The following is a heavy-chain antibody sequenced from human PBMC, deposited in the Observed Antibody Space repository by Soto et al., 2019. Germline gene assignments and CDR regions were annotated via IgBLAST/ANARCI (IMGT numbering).Heavy chain of an antibody. J-gene: IGHJ6*03. D-gene: IGHD1-7*01. CDR1: GYTFTSYY. CDR2: INPSGGST. CDR3: ARGRKEIWRNNWNYIDYYYYMDV. V-gene: IGHV1-46*03. Sequence: ASVKVSFKASGYTFTSYYMHWVRQAPGQGLEWMGIINPSGGSTSYAQKFRGRVTMTRDTSTSTVYMELSSLRSEDTAVYYCARGRKEIWRNNWNYIDYYYYMDVWGKGTTVTVS.